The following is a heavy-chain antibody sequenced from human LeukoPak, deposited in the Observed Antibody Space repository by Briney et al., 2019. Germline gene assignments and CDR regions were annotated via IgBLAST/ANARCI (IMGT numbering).Heavy chain of an antibody. CDR2: IYYSGST. Sequence: SETLSLTCTVSGGSISSYYWSWTRQPPGKGLEWIGYIYYSGSTNYNPSLKSRVTISVDTSKNQFSLKLSSVTAADTAVYYCATIERSGWYVSYWGQGTLVTVSS. CDR3: ATIERSGWYVSY. J-gene: IGHJ4*02. V-gene: IGHV4-59*01. D-gene: IGHD6-19*01. CDR1: GGSISSYY.